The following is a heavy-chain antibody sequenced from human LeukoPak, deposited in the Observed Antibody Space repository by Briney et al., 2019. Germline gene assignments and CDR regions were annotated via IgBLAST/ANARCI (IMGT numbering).Heavy chain of an antibody. J-gene: IGHJ4*02. CDR2: IIPILGIA. Sequence: GASVKVSCKASGGTFSSYAISWVRQAPGQGLEWMGRIIPILGIANYAQKFQGRVTITADKSTSTAYMELSSLRSEDTAVYYCASTYYYDSSGYYPFDYWAREPWSPSPQ. CDR3: ASTYYYDSSGYYPFDY. V-gene: IGHV1-69*04. D-gene: IGHD3-22*01. CDR1: GGTFSSYA.